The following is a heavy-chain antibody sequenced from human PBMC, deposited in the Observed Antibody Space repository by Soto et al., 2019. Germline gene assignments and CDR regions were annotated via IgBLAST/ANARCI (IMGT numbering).Heavy chain of an antibody. CDR3: AREGGVGATTGWD. CDR2: IIPIFGTA. Sequence: QVQLVQSGAEVKKPGSSVKVSCKASGGTFSSYAISWVRQAPGQGLEWMGGIIPIFGTANYAQKFQGRVTIPADISTGTAYRELSSLRSGDTAVYYCAREGGVGATTGWDWGQGTLVTVSS. J-gene: IGHJ4*02. CDR1: GGTFSSYA. V-gene: IGHV1-69*06. D-gene: IGHD1-26*01.